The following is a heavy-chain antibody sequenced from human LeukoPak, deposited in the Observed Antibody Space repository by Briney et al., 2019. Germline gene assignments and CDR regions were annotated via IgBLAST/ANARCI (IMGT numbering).Heavy chain of an antibody. CDR3: ARIRGGNTYGFDY. CDR1: GFSLTTSGIR. CDR2: IDWDDDK. J-gene: IGHJ4*02. V-gene: IGHV2-70*04. Sequence: SGPTLVNPTQTLTLTCTFSGFSLTTSGIRMSWIRQPPGKALEWLARIDWDDDKFYSTSLKTRLTISKDTSKNQVVLTMTNVDPVDTATYYCARIRGGNTYGFDYWGQGTLVTVSS. D-gene: IGHD5-18*01.